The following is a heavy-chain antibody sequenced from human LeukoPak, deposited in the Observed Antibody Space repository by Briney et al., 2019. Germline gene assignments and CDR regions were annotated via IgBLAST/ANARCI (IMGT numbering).Heavy chain of an antibody. Sequence: QPGGALRLSCAASGFTLRSYAMTWVRQAPGKGLEWVSGISASGGRTYYADSVKGRFTISRDTSKNTLNLQMNSLRAEDTAVYYCAKVRSTSFPGNFDYWGQGTLVTVSS. V-gene: IGHV3-23*01. CDR2: ISASGGRT. CDR3: AKVRSTSFPGNFDY. CDR1: GFTLRSYA. D-gene: IGHD6-6*01. J-gene: IGHJ4*02.